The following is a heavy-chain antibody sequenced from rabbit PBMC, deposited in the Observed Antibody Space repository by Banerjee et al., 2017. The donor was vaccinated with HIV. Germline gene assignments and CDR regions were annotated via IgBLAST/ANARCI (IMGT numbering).Heavy chain of an antibody. CDR3: ARGNAYADSGGDL. Sequence: QEQLVESGGGLVQPGGSLKLSCKASGFDFSSYYMSWVRQAPGKGLEWIGYIGAGSGTTYYASWAKGRFTISKTSSTTVALQMTSLTAADTATYFCARGNAYADSGGDLWGQGTLVTVS. J-gene: IGHJ4*01. CDR1: GFDFSSYYM. V-gene: IGHV1S45*01. CDR2: IGAGSGTT. D-gene: IGHD6-1*01.